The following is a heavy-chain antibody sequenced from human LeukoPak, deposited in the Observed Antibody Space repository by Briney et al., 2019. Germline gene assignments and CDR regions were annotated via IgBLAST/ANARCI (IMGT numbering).Heavy chain of an antibody. CDR3: ARAVAGTFYYYYYMDV. CDR1: GFTFSSYW. CDR2: IKQDGSEK. J-gene: IGHJ6*03. Sequence: GGSLRLSCAASGFTFSSYWMSWVRQAPGKGLEWVANIKQDGSEKYYVDSVKGRFTISRDNAKNSLYLQMNSLRAEDTAVYYCARAVAGTFYYYYYMDVWGKGATVTVSS. V-gene: IGHV3-7*01. D-gene: IGHD6-19*01.